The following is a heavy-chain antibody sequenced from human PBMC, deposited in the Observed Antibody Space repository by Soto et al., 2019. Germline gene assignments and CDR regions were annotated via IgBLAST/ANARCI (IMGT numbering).Heavy chain of an antibody. Sequence: ASVKVSCKASGVTFSSYAISWVRQAPGQGLEWMGGIIPIFGTANYAQKFQGRVTITADESTSTAYMELSSLRSEDTAVYYCARDSDSGYYKYYYYGMDVWGQGTTVTVSS. J-gene: IGHJ6*02. V-gene: IGHV1-69*13. CDR3: ARDSDSGYYKYYYYGMDV. CDR1: GVTFSSYA. D-gene: IGHD5-12*01. CDR2: IIPIFGTA.